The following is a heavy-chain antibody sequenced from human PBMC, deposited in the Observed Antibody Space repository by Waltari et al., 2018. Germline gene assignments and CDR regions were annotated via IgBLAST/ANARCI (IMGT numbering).Heavy chain of an antibody. CDR2: IYTSGGT. Sequence: QVQLQESGPGLVKPSQTLSLTCTVSGGSITSGSYYWSWIRQPAGKGVEWIGRIYTSGGTNYGTTLKSRVTISVDTSRSHVSLKLSSVTAADTAVYYCVGEGIYSSAKDARFDPWGQGTLVTVSS. CDR1: GGSITSGSYY. CDR3: VGEGIYSSAKDARFDP. V-gene: IGHV4-61*02. J-gene: IGHJ5*02. D-gene: IGHD6-25*01.